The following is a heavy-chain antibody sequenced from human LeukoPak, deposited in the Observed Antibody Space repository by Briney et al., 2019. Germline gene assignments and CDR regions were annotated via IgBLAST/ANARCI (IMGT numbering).Heavy chain of an antibody. V-gene: IGHV3-15*01. D-gene: IGHD5-18*01. Sequence: GGSLRLSCAASGFTFSNAWMSWVRQAPGKGLEWVGRIKSKTDGGTADYPAPVQGRFTISRDDSKNTLYLQMNSLKTEDTAVYYCTNSFSNSLDYWGQGTLVTVSS. CDR2: IKSKTDGGTA. CDR1: GFTFSNAW. CDR3: TNSFSNSLDY. J-gene: IGHJ4*02.